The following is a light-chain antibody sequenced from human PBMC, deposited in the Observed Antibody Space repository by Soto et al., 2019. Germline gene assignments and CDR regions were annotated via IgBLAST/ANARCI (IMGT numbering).Light chain of an antibody. Sequence: DIQLTQSPFFLSASVGDRVTITCRASQGIRSYLAWYQQSPGKAPELLIYGASTLRTGVASRFSGSGSGTEFTLTISSLQSEDFATYFCQQLNIFPPLFTFGPGTKVDIK. CDR2: GAS. J-gene: IGKJ3*01. CDR1: QGIRSY. CDR3: QQLNIFPPLFT. V-gene: IGKV1-9*01.